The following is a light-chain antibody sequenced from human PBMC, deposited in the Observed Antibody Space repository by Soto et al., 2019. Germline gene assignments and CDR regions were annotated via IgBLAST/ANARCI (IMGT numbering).Light chain of an antibody. J-gene: IGLJ1*01. CDR2: SNN. Sequence: QSVLTQPPSASGTPGQRVIISCSGSSSHIGSNTVNSYQQLPGTAPKLLIYSNNQRPSGVPDRFSGSKSGTSASLAISGLQSEDEADYYCAAWDDSLNGRYVFGTGTKLTVL. CDR1: SSHIGSNT. CDR3: AAWDDSLNGRYV. V-gene: IGLV1-44*01.